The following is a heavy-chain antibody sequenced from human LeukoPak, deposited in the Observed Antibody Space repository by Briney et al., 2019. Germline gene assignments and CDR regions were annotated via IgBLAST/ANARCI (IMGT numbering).Heavy chain of an antibody. CDR2: ISSSGSTI. Sequence: GGSLRLSCAASAFTYSSYEMNWVRQAPGKGLEWVSYISSSGSTIYYADSAKGRFTISRDNAKNSLYLQMNSLRAEDTAVYYCAELGITMIGGVWGKGTTVTISS. CDR1: AFTYSSYE. V-gene: IGHV3-48*03. CDR3: AELGITMIGGV. D-gene: IGHD3-10*02. J-gene: IGHJ6*04.